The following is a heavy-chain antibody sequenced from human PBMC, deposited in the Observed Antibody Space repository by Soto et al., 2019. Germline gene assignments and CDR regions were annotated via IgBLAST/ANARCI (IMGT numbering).Heavy chain of an antibody. CDR3: ARAYDFWSGSPNGMDA. D-gene: IGHD3-3*01. V-gene: IGHV3-11*01. CDR1: GFTFSDYY. Sequence: PGGSLRLSCAASGFTFSDYYMSWIRQAPGKGLEWVSYISSSGSTIYYADSVKGRFTISRDNAKNSLYLQMNSLRAEDTAVYYCARAYDFWSGSPNGMDAWGQGTTVTVSS. J-gene: IGHJ6*02. CDR2: ISSSGSTI.